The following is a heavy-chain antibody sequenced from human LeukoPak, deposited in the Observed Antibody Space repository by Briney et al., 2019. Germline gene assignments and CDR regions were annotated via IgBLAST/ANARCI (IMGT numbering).Heavy chain of an antibody. J-gene: IGHJ4*02. D-gene: IGHD5-12*01. Sequence: ASVKVSCKASGGTFSSYAISWVRQAPGQGLEWMGGIIPIFGTANYAQKFQGRVTITADESTSTAYMELSSLRSEDTAVYYCASLRGSKQVATEGWGQGTLVTVSS. V-gene: IGHV1-69*13. CDR2: IIPIFGTA. CDR3: ASLRGSKQVATEG. CDR1: GGTFSSYA.